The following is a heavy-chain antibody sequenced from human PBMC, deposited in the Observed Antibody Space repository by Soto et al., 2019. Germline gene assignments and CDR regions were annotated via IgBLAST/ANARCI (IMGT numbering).Heavy chain of an antibody. J-gene: IGHJ4*02. CDR1: GFTFSSYG. CDR2: IWYDGSNK. V-gene: IGHV3-33*01. D-gene: IGHD3-22*01. Sequence: QVQLVESGGVVVQPGRSLRLSCAASGFTFSSYGMHWVRQAPGKGLEWVAVIWYDGSNKYYADSVKGRFTISRDNSKNTLYVQMNSLRAEDTAVYYCARVGNYDRSGYLAYWGQGTLVTVCS. CDR3: ARVGNYDRSGYLAY.